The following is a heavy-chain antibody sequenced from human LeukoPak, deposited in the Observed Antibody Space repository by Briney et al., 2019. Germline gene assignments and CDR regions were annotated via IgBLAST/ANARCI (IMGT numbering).Heavy chain of an antibody. CDR1: AGSISSYY. D-gene: IGHD2-15*01. CDR2: IYFSGST. Sequence: SETLSLTCTVSAGSISSYYWSWIRQPPGKGLEWIGYIYFSGSTNSNPSLKSRVTISVDTSKNQFSLKLSSVTAADTAVYYCARMFGGYCSGGSCYKAFDIWGQGTMVTVSS. V-gene: IGHV4-59*01. CDR3: ARMFGGYCSGGSCYKAFDI. J-gene: IGHJ3*02.